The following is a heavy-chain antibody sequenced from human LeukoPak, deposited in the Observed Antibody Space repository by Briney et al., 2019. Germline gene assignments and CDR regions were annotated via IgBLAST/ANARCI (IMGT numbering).Heavy chain of an antibody. Sequence: GGSLRLSCAASEFTFSDYSMYWVRQAPGTGLDWVSGITGNGDKTYYADSVRGRFSTTRDNSKSTLYLHMNSLRAEDTAVYYCAKGQQFESLLDHWGQGTLVTVSS. J-gene: IGHJ4*02. CDR2: ITGNGDKT. V-gene: IGHV3-23*01. D-gene: IGHD6-6*01. CDR3: AKGQQFESLLDH. CDR1: EFTFSDYS.